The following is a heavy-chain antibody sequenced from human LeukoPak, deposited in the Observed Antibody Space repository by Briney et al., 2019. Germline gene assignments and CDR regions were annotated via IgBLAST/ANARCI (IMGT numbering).Heavy chain of an antibody. CDR2: ISISGNTI. Sequence: GGSLRLSCAASGFTYSTYEMNWVRQDPGKGLEWVSYISISGNTIDYADSVKGHFTMSRDIAKNSLYLQMNSLGPEDTAVYYCARESTWDAFDVWGQGTMVTVSS. V-gene: IGHV3-48*03. CDR3: ARESTWDAFDV. CDR1: GFTYSTYE. J-gene: IGHJ3*01.